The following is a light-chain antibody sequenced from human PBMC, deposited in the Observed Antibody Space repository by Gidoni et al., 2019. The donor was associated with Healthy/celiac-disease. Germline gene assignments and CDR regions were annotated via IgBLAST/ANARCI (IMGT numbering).Light chain of an antibody. V-gene: IGKV3-20*01. CDR3: QQYGSSPFT. Sequence: EIVLTQSPGTLSLSPGESATLSCRASQSVSSSYLAWYQQKPGQAPRLLIYGASSRATGIPDRFSGSGSGTDFTLTISRLEPEDFAVYYCQQYGSSPFTFXGXTKVEIK. CDR1: QSVSSSY. CDR2: GAS. J-gene: IGKJ4*01.